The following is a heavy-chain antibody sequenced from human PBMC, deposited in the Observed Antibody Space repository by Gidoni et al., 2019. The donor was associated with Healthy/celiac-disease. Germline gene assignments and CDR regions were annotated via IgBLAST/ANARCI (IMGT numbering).Heavy chain of an antibody. J-gene: IGHJ3*02. Sequence: EVQLVESGGGLVKPGGSLRLSCAASGFTFSSYSMNWVRQAPGKGLEWVSSISRSGSYIYYADSVTGQFTSSRDNAKNSLYLQMNSLRAEDTAVYYCARDNLNIVVVPARDAFDIWGQGTMVTVSS. V-gene: IGHV3-21*01. CDR1: GFTFSSYS. CDR3: ARDNLNIVVVPARDAFDI. CDR2: ISRSGSYI. D-gene: IGHD2-2*01.